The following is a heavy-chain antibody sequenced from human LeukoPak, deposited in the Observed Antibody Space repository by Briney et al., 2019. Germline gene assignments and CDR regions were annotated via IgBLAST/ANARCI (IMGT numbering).Heavy chain of an antibody. CDR2: ISGSGGST. D-gene: IGHD3-3*01. CDR1: GFTFSSYG. CDR3: AKGLRFLEWPNYYMDV. J-gene: IGHJ6*03. Sequence: GGSLRLSCAASGFTFSSYGMSWVRQAPGKGLEWVSAISGSGGSTYYADSVKGRFTISRDNSKNTLYLQMNSLRAEDTAVYYCAKGLRFLEWPNYYMDVWGKGTTVTVSS. V-gene: IGHV3-23*01.